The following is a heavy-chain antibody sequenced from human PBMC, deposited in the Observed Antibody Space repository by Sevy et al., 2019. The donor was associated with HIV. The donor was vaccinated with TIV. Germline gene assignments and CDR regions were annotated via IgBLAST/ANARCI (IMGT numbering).Heavy chain of an antibody. D-gene: IGHD3-10*01. Sequence: GGSLRLSCAASGITFSSYAMSWVRQAPGKGLEWVSGISAGGGRTYHADSVKGRFTMSGDKSKNTLYLQMNSLTAEHTAVYYCASLLTEDPFDIWGQGTMVTVSS. J-gene: IGHJ3*02. CDR3: ASLLTEDPFDI. V-gene: IGHV3-23*01. CDR2: ISAGGGRT. CDR1: GITFSSYA.